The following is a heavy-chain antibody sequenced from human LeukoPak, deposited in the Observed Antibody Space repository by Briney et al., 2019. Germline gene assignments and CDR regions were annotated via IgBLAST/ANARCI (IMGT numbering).Heavy chain of an antibody. CDR2: ISGSGTIT. CDR1: GFTFSNYG. J-gene: IGHJ4*02. V-gene: IGHV3-23*01. D-gene: IGHD6-19*01. Sequence: PGGSLRLSCTASGFTFSNYGMGWVRQAPGKGLDWVSAISGSGTITYYADSVKGRFTISRDNSKNTLYLQMNSLRADDTAVYYCAKNLTVAGTLFDYWGQGTLVTVSS. CDR3: AKNLTVAGTLFDY.